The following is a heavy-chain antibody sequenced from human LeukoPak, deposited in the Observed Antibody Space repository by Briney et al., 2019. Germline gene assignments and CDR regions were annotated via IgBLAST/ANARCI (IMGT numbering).Heavy chain of an antibody. CDR2: IIPIFGTA. V-gene: IGHV1-69*05. Sequence: SVKVSCKASGGTFSSYAISWVRQAPGQGLEWMGGIIPIFGTANYAQKFQGRVTITTDESTSTAYMELSSLRSEDTAVYYCARDLLAVAPFDYWGQGTLVTVSS. CDR1: GGTFSSYA. D-gene: IGHD6-19*01. J-gene: IGHJ4*02. CDR3: ARDLLAVAPFDY.